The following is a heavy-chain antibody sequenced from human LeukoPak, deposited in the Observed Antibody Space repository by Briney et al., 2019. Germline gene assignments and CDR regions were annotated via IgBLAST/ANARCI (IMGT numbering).Heavy chain of an antibody. CDR3: ARLSGGIAAARPDY. J-gene: IGHJ4*02. V-gene: IGHV1-2*02. CDR1: GYTFTGYY. Sequence: ASVKVSCKASGYTFTGYYMHWVRQAPGQGLEWMGWINPHSGGTSYAQKFQGRVTMTRDTSISTAYMELSRLRSDDTAVYYCARLSGGIAAARPDYWGQGTLVTVSS. CDR2: INPHSGGT. D-gene: IGHD6-13*01.